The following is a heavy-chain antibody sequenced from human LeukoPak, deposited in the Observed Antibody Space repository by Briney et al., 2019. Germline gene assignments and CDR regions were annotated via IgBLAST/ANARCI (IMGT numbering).Heavy chain of an antibody. CDR1: GFTLSDSA. V-gene: IGHV3-73*01. Sequence: SGGSLRLSCAASGFTLSDSAIHWVRQASGKGLEWVGLIDRPAKSYATAYGASVGGRFTISSDDSKNTAYLQMDSLKTEDTALYYCTRDRGTYNWLDPWGQGTLVTVSS. D-gene: IGHD1-26*01. J-gene: IGHJ5*02. CDR2: IDRPAKSYAT. CDR3: TRDRGTYNWLDP.